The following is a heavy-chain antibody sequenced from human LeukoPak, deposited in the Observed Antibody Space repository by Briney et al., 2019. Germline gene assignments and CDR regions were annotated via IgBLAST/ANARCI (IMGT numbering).Heavy chain of an antibody. Sequence: SETLSLTCTVSGGSIRSFSWSWIRQPPGRGLEWVGNFYLTGSTDYNSSLKSRVTLSVDTSRNQFSLKLTSVTAADTAVYYCARTRAAVTGGTEWYFDLCGGGTLVSVTS. CDR2: FYLTGST. D-gene: IGHD6-19*01. CDR3: ARTRAAVTGGTEWYFDL. J-gene: IGHJ2*01. V-gene: IGHV4-4*09. CDR1: GGSIRSFS.